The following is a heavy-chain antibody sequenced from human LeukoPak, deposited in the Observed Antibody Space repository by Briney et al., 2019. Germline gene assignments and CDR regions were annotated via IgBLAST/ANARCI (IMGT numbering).Heavy chain of an antibody. Sequence: PGGSLRLSCAASGFTFSSYSMNWVRQAPGKGLEWVSYISSSSSTIYYADSVKGRFTISRDNSKNTLYMQMNSLRAEDTAVYYCAKDAEGGSTVTTTWGQGTLVTVSS. J-gene: IGHJ5*02. D-gene: IGHD4-17*01. CDR1: GFTFSSYS. CDR3: AKDAEGGSTVTTT. CDR2: ISSSSSTI. V-gene: IGHV3-48*01.